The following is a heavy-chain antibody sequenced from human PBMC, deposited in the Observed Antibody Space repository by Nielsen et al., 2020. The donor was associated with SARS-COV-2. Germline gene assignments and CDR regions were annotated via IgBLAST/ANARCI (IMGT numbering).Heavy chain of an antibody. V-gene: IGHV4-61*02. D-gene: IGHD3-3*01. CDR1: GGSISSGSYY. CDR2: IYTSGST. CDR3: ARDAGNYDFWSGYYRGDAFDI. J-gene: IGHJ3*02. Sequence: LRLSCTVSGGSISSGSYYWSWIRQPAGKGLEWIGRIYTSGSTNYNPSLKSRVTISVDTSKNQFPLKLSSVTAADTAVYYCARDAGNYDFWSGYYRGDAFDIWGQGTMVTVSS.